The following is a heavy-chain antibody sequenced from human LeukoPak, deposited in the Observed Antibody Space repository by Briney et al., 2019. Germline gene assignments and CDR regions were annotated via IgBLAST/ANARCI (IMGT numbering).Heavy chain of an antibody. J-gene: IGHJ4*02. CDR2: INPNSGGT. CDR3: ARSYYDFPGWFDY. V-gene: IGHV1-2*06. D-gene: IGHD3-3*01. CDR1: GYTFTGYY. Sequence: ASVKVSCKASGYTFTGYYMHWVRQAPGQGLEWMGRINPNSGGTNYAQKFQGRVTMTRDTSISTAYMELSRLRSDDTAVYYCARSYYDFPGWFDYWGQGTLVTVSS.